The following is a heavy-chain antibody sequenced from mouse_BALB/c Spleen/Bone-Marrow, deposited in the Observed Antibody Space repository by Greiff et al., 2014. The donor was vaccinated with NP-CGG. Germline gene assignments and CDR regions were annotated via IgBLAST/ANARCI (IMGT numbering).Heavy chain of an antibody. J-gene: IGHJ2*01. D-gene: IGHD2-14*01. CDR2: IDPANGNA. V-gene: IGHV14-3*02. CDR1: GFNINDTY. CDR3: ARWDYRYDY. Sequence: EVQVQESGAELVKPGASVKLSCTASGFNINDTYMHWVKQRPEQGLEWIGRIDPANGNAKYNPKFQGKATITADTSSNTAYLQLRSLTSEDTAVYYCARWDYRYDYWGQGTTLTVSS.